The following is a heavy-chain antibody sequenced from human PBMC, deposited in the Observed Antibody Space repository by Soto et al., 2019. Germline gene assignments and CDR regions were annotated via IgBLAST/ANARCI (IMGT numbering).Heavy chain of an antibody. D-gene: IGHD3-10*01. CDR1: GYTFTSYY. J-gene: IGHJ6*02. CDR2: INPSGGST. CDR3: AILGSGNDYYYYGMDV. Sequence: ASVKVSCKASGYTFTSYYMHWVRQAPGQGLEWMGIINPSGGSTRYAQKFQGRVTMTRDTSTSTVYMELSSLRSEDTAVYYCAILGSGNDYYYYGMDVWGQGTTVTVSS. V-gene: IGHV1-46*01.